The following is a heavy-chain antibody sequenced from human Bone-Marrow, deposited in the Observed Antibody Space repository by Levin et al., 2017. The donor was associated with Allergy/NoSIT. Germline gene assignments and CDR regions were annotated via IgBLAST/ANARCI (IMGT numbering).Heavy chain of an antibody. D-gene: IGHD3-16*01. J-gene: IGHJ4*02. CDR3: AGGPSRGY. V-gene: IGHV3-53*01. CDR1: GFTVGNNY. CDR2: MYSGGTT. Sequence: GGSLRLSCAASGFTVGNNYLSWVRQAPGKGLEWVSLMYSGGTTSYANSVKGRFTISRDSSKNTLYLQMDSLRVEDTAVYYCAGGPSRGYWGQGTLVTVSS.